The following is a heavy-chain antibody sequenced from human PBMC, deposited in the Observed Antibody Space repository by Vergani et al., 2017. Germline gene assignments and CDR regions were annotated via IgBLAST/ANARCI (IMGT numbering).Heavy chain of an antibody. CDR2: MNPNSGNT. Sequence: QVQLVQSGAEVKKPGASVKVSCKASGYTFTSYDINWVRQATGQGLEWMGWMNPNSGNTGYAQKFQGRVTMTRNTSISTAYMELSSLRSEDTAVYYCARAQYCSSTSCMYYYDSSPRYTSGYWGQGTLITVS. D-gene: IGHD2-2*01. V-gene: IGHV1-8*01. J-gene: IGHJ4*02. CDR1: GYTFTSYD. CDR3: ARAQYCSSTSCMYYYDSSPRYTSGY.